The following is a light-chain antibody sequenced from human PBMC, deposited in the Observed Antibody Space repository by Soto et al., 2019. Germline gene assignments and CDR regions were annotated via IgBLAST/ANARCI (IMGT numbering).Light chain of an antibody. Sequence: DIQMTQSPSTLSASIGDRVTLTCRASQSLTGRLDWYQQKHGRPPKLLIYDVSILESGVPSRFSGSESGTEFTLTISGLGADDFATFCCQQYKLYPYTFGQGTRLDI. CDR1: QSLTGR. J-gene: IGKJ2*01. V-gene: IGKV1-5*01. CDR2: DVS. CDR3: QQYKLYPYT.